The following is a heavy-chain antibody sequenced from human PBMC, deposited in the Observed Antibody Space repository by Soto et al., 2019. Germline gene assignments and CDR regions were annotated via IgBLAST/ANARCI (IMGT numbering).Heavy chain of an antibody. V-gene: IGHV3-23*01. CDR2: IDSGGVNT. CDR3: VSWVSAHFDF. J-gene: IGHJ4*02. D-gene: IGHD2-8*01. Sequence: GGSLRLSCAASGLTFGNHAMTWARRPPGKGLEWVSTIDSGGVNTHYADSVKGRFTISRDNSRNTLYLQMNNLRPEDTALYYCVSWVSAHFDFWGRGTQVTVAS. CDR1: GLTFGNHA.